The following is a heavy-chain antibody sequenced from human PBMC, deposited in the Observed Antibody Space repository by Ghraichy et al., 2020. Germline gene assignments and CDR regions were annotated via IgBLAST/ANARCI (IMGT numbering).Heavy chain of an antibody. CDR3: AGLYYYGSGSYLDY. Sequence: SETLSLTCAVSGGSISSGGYSWSWIRQPPGKGLEWIGYIYHSGSTYYNPSLKSRVTISVDRSKNQFSLKLSSVTAADTAVYYCAGLYYYGSGSYLDYWGQGTLVTVSS. CDR2: IYHSGST. D-gene: IGHD3-10*01. V-gene: IGHV4-30-2*01. J-gene: IGHJ4*02. CDR1: GGSISSGGYS.